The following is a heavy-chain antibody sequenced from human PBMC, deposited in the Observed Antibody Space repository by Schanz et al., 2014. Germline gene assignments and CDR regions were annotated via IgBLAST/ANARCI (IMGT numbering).Heavy chain of an antibody. CDR3: ARGYGDSPTDF. J-gene: IGHJ4*02. CDR1: GGTFSSYT. V-gene: IGHV1-18*01. Sequence: QLQLVQSGAEVKKPGSSVKVSCKLSGGTFSSYTISWMRQAPGQGLEWMGWISAYNGHTDYAQKLQGRVTLTTDTSTSTAYMELRNLRSEDTAVYYCARGYGDSPTDFWGQGTLVTVSS. CDR2: ISAYNGHT. D-gene: IGHD4-17*01.